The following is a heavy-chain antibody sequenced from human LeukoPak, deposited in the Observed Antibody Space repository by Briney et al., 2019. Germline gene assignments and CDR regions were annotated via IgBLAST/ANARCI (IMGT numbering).Heavy chain of an antibody. CDR1: GGSISSYY. V-gene: IGHV4-59*01. CDR3: ARDLYYDSSAYYYHYFDY. J-gene: IGHJ4*02. D-gene: IGHD3-22*01. Sequence: SETLSITCTVSGGSISSYYWSWIRQPPGKGLEWIGYIYYSGSTNYNPSLKSRVTISVDTSKNQFSLKLSSVTAADTAAYYCARDLYYDSSAYYYHYFDYWGQGTLVTVSS. CDR2: IYYSGST.